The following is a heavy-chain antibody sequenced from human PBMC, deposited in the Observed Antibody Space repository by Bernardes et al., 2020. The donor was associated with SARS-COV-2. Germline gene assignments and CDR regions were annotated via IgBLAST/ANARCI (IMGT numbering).Heavy chain of an antibody. CDR2: IWYDGSNK. Sequence: GGSLRLSCAASGFTFSSYGMHWVRQAPGKGLEWVAVIWYDGSNKYYADSVKGRFTISRDNSKNTLYLQMNSLRAEDTAVYYCAREGLNYYGDLDAFDIWGQGTMVTVSS. V-gene: IGHV3-33*01. CDR1: GFTFSSYG. D-gene: IGHD3-10*01. J-gene: IGHJ3*02. CDR3: AREGLNYYGDLDAFDI.